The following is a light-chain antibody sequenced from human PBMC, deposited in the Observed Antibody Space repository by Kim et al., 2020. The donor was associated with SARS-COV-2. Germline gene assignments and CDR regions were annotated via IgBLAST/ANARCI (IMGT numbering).Light chain of an antibody. CDR2: AAS. CDR3: QYSYSSPFI. J-gene: IGKJ4*01. CDR1: KSINTY. Sequence: ASVGDRGTITCRASKSINTYINWYQKKPGKAPNLLIYAASSLQSGVPSRFSGSGAGTDFTLTISSLQPEDFATYYCQYSYSSPFIFGGGTKVDIK. V-gene: IGKV1-39*01.